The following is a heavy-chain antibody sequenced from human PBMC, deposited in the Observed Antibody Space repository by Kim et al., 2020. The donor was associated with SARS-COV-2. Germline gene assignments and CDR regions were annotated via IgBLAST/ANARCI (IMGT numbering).Heavy chain of an antibody. CDR3: ARPPGTGYYYGLDV. J-gene: IGHJ6*02. V-gene: IGHV5-51*01. D-gene: IGHD3-10*01. CDR1: GYSFIHYW. CDR2: IDPGNSKT. Sequence: GESLKISCKASGYSFIHYWIGWVRQMPGKGLEWMGIIDPGNSKTIYSPSFQGQVNISADKSIDTAYLHWSSLRASDTAFYYCARPPGTGYYYGLDVWGQGTTVTVSS.